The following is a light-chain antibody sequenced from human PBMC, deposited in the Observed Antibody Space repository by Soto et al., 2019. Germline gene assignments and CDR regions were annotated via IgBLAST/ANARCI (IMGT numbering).Light chain of an antibody. J-gene: IGLJ3*02. CDR3: AAWDDSLSGWV. Sequence: QSVLTQPPSASGTPGQTVTISCSGSSSNIGNNYVYWYQQVPGTAPKLLMYKSNLRPSGVPDRFSGSKSGTSASLAISGLRSEDEADYHCAAWDDSLSGWVFGGGTQLTVL. V-gene: IGLV1-47*01. CDR1: SSNIGNNY. CDR2: KSN.